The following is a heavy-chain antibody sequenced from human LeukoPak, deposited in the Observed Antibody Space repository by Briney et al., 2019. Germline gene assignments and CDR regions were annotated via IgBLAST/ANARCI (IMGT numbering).Heavy chain of an antibody. J-gene: IGHJ4*02. D-gene: IGHD2-2*02. CDR3: AKDNKVVPAATPDY. CDR2: IKQDGSEK. V-gene: IGHV3-7*03. CDR1: GFTFSSYW. Sequence: PGGSLRLSCTASGFTFSSYWMSWVRQAPGKGLEWVANIKQDGSEKYYVDSVKGRFTISRDNAKNSLYLQMNSLRAEDTAVYYCAKDNKVVPAATPDYWGQGTLVTVSS.